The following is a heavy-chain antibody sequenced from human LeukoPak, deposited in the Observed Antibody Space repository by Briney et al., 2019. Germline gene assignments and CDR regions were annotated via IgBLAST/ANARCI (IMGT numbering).Heavy chain of an antibody. V-gene: IGHV3-23*01. Sequence: GGSLRLSRAASGFTLSSDAISSGRQAPGKGLEWVSAISGSGGSTYYADSVKGRFTISRDNSKNTLYLQMNSLRAEDTAVYYCAKGDDILTGYSDYWGQGTLVTVSS. CDR2: ISGSGGST. D-gene: IGHD3-9*01. CDR3: AKGDDILTGYSDY. CDR1: GFTLSSDA. J-gene: IGHJ4*02.